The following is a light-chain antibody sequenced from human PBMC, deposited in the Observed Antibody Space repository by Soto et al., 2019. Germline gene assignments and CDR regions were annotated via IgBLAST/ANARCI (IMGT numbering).Light chain of an antibody. CDR2: AAS. J-gene: IGKJ3*01. CDR3: QKYESDPFT. Sequence: DIQMTQAPSSLSASVGDRVTSTCRASQGISNYLAWYQQKPGKVPTLLIYAASTLHSGVPSRFSGSGSGTDFTHSISSLQPEDFATYYCQKYESDPFTFGPGTKVEI. CDR1: QGISNY. V-gene: IGKV1-27*01.